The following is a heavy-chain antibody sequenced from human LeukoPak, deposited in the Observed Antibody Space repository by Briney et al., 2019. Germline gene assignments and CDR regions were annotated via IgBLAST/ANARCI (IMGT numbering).Heavy chain of an antibody. J-gene: IGHJ4*02. V-gene: IGHV3-30*02. CDR1: GFTFSSYG. CDR2: IRYDGSNK. D-gene: IGHD7-27*01. CDR3: ARDHKDWGVFDY. Sequence: GGSLRLSCAASGFTFSSYGMHWVRQAPGKGLEWVAFIRYDGSNKYYADSVKGRFTISRDNGKNSLYLEMNSVRPEDTAVYYCARDHKDWGVFDYWGQGTLVTVSS.